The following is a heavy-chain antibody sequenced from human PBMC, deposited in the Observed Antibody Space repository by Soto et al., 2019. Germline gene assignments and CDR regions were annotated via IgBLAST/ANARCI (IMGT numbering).Heavy chain of an antibody. CDR3: ARGPGGFGDFSLDY. J-gene: IGHJ4*02. CDR1: GGSISSYY. V-gene: IGHV4-59*12. CDR2: IYYCGST. D-gene: IGHD3-10*01. Sequence: SETLSLTCTVSGGSISSYYWSWIRQPPGKGLEWIGYIYYCGSTNYNPSLKSRVTISVDTSKNQFSLNLNSVTAADAAIYFCARGPGGFGDFSLDYWGQGTLVTVSS.